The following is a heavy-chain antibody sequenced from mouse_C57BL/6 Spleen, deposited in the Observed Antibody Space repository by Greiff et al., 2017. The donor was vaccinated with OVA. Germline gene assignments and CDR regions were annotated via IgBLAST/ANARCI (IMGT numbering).Heavy chain of an antibody. D-gene: IGHD1-1*01. Sequence: QVQLKQPGAELVKPGASVKLSCKASGYTFTSYWMHWVKQRPGPGLEWIGMIHPNSGSTNYNEKFKSKATLTVDKSSSTAYMQLSSLTSEDSAVYYCARSPIGSIDYWGQGTTLTVSS. CDR2: IHPNSGST. CDR1: GYTFTSYW. J-gene: IGHJ2*01. V-gene: IGHV1-64*01. CDR3: ARSPIGSIDY.